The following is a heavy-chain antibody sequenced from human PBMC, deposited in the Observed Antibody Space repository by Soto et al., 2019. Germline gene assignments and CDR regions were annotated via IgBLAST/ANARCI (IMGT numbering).Heavy chain of an antibody. V-gene: IGHV4-59*01. Sequence: SETLSLTCTVSGGSISSYYLSWIRQPPGKGLEWIGYIYYSGSTNYNPSLKSRVTISVDTSKNQFSLKLSSVTAADTAVYYCARGSDPYYYYYMDVWGKGTTVTVSS. CDR3: ARGSDPYYYYYMDV. CDR1: GGSISSYY. J-gene: IGHJ6*03. CDR2: IYYSGST.